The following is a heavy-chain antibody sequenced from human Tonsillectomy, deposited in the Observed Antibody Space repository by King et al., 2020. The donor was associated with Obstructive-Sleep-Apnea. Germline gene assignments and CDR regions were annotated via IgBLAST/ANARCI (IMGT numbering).Heavy chain of an antibody. CDR3: ARHLSSSWDLSWFDP. V-gene: IGHV4-59*01. J-gene: IGHJ5*02. CDR2: IYDSGST. Sequence: VQLQESGPGMVKPSETLSLTCTVSGGSISSYYWRWIRQPPGKGLEWIGYIYDSGSTDYNPSLKSRVTISVDTSKNQFSLKLSSVTAADTAVYYCARHLSSSWDLSWFDPWGQGTLVTVSS. CDR1: GGSISSYY. D-gene: IGHD6-13*01.